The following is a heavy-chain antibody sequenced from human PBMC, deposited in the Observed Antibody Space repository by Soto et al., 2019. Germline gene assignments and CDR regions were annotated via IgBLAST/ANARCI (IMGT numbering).Heavy chain of an antibody. D-gene: IGHD2-15*01. CDR3: ARGPRGYCSGGSCYPPDY. Sequence: PSETLSLTCAVYGGSLSGYYWTWIRQPPGKGLEWIGEINPGGITNYNPSVKSRVTISVDTSKNQFSLKLSSVTAADTAVYYCARGPRGYCSGGSCYPPDYWGQGTLVTVSS. CDR1: GGSLSGYY. J-gene: IGHJ4*02. CDR2: INPGGIT. V-gene: IGHV4-34*01.